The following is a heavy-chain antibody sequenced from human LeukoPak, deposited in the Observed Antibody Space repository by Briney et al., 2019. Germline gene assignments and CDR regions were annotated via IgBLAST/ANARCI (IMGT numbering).Heavy chain of an antibody. J-gene: IGHJ4*02. Sequence: GGSLRLSCAASGFTFDDYAMHWVRQAPGKGLEWVSGISWNSGSIGYADSVKGRFTISRDNAKNSLYLQMNSLRAEDTALYYCAKGGSYYDSSGYYYLFDYWGRGTLVTVSS. CDR2: ISWNSGSI. CDR3: AKGGSYYDSSGYYYLFDY. D-gene: IGHD3-22*01. CDR1: GFTFDDYA. V-gene: IGHV3-9*01.